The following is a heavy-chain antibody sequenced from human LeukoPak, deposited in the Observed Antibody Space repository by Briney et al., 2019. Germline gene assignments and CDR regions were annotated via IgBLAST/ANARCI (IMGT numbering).Heavy chain of an antibody. J-gene: IGHJ4*02. CDR1: GFNFNNYH. CDR3: AKNLVAAAMDH. Sequence: GGSLRLSCAASGFNFNNYHMTWVRQAPGEGLEWVSIITFSGDTTYYADSVKGRFTISRDNSKNTLYLQMNSLRAEDTAVYYCAKNLVAAAMDHWGQGTLVTVSS. V-gene: IGHV3-23*01. CDR2: ITFSGDTT. D-gene: IGHD2-15*01.